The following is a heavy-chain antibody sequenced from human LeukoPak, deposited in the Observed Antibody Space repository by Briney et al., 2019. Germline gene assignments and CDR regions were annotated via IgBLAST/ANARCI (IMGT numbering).Heavy chain of an antibody. Sequence: QSGGSLRLSCAASGFTFSSYGMHWVRQAPGKGLEWVAVISYDGSNKYYADSVKGRFTISRDNSKNTLYLQMNSLRAEDTAVYYCAKDLINYGSGSPDYWGQGTLVTVSS. CDR2: ISYDGSNK. V-gene: IGHV3-30*18. CDR1: GFTFSSYG. J-gene: IGHJ4*02. CDR3: AKDLINYGSGSPDY. D-gene: IGHD3-10*01.